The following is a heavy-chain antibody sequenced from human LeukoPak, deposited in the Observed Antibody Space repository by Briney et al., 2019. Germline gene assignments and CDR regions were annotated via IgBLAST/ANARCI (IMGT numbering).Heavy chain of an antibody. CDR2: VSGANGIT. Sequence: GASVKVSCKASGYTFSSCGISWVRQAPGRGLEWLGWVSGANGITKYAQKFQGRVTMTTDTSTSTAYMGLTSLRSDDTAVYYCARDWCCSGGSCNDCFDPWGQGTLVTVSS. V-gene: IGHV1-18*01. D-gene: IGHD2-15*01. J-gene: IGHJ5*02. CDR1: GYTFSSCG. CDR3: ARDWCCSGGSCNDCFDP.